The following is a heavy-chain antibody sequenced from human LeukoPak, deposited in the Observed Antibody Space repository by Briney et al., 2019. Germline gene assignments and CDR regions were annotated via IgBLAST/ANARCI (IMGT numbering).Heavy chain of an antibody. D-gene: IGHD3-3*01. J-gene: IGHJ3*02. CDR2: ISGNSGNT. CDR1: GFTFRNYA. V-gene: IGHV3-23*01. Sequence: GGSLRLSCAASGFTFRNYAMSWVRQAPGKGLEWISGISGNSGNTYNTESVKGRFTISRDYSKNTLYLQMNSLRAEDTAVYYCAKDRDTIFGVVVMSLDAFDIWGQGTEVTVSS. CDR3: AKDRDTIFGVVVMSLDAFDI.